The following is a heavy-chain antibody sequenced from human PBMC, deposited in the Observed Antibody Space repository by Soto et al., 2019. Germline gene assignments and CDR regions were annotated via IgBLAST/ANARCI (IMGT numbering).Heavy chain of an antibody. D-gene: IGHD5-12*01. CDR2: ISSNGGIT. CDR3: AVATKYYYYGMDV. CDR1: GFTFSSYA. J-gene: IGHJ6*02. Sequence: EVQLVESGEGLVQPGGSLRLSCAASGFTFSSYAMHCVRQAPGKGLEYVSVISSNGGITYYADSVKDRFTISRDNSKNTLYLQMGSLRAEDMAVYYCAVATKYYYYGMDVWGQGTTVIVSS. V-gene: IGHV3-64*02.